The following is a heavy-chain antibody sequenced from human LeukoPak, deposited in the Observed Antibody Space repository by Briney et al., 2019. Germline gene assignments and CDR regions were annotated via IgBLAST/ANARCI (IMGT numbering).Heavy chain of an antibody. CDR3: AKVSYYDSSGYPLLAFDI. V-gene: IGHV3-21*04. D-gene: IGHD3-22*01. Sequence: GGSLRLSCAASGFTFSSYGMHWVRQAPGKGLEWVSSISTSSSYIYYADSVKGRFTISRHNAKNSLYLQMNSLRAEDTAFYYCAKVSYYDSSGYPLLAFDIWGQGTMVTVSS. CDR1: GFTFSSYG. CDR2: ISTSSSYI. J-gene: IGHJ3*02.